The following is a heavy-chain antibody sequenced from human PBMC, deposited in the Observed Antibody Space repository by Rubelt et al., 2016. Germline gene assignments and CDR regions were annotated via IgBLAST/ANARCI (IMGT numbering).Heavy chain of an antibody. Sequence: QVQMQESGPGLVKPSETLSLTCAVSGASISSRAYYWGWVRQPPGKGLEWIGGKYFGGSAQYHPSRKSRVAISVDASTNQFSLKVNSVTAADTSVYYCARWNYDFYGMDVWGQGTTVTVSS. CDR1: GASISSRAYY. V-gene: IGHV4-39*07. CDR3: ARWNYDFYGMDV. CDR2: KYFGGSA. J-gene: IGHJ6*02. D-gene: IGHD3-3*01.